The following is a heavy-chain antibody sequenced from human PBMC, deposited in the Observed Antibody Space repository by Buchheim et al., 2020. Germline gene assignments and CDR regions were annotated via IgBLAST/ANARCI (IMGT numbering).Heavy chain of an antibody. CDR3: ARLEEGGRYPHWYFDF. CDR1: GYIFSSHW. Sequence: EVQLVQSGAEVKKPGESLRISCEVSGYIFSSHWIAWVRQKPGKGLEWMGSIYPGNSETRFSPSFQGQVTISVDKSISIAYPHWSSLKASDTATYYCARLEEGGRYPHWYFDFWGRGTL. D-gene: IGHD3-16*02. CDR2: IYPGNSET. V-gene: IGHV5-51*01. J-gene: IGHJ2*01.